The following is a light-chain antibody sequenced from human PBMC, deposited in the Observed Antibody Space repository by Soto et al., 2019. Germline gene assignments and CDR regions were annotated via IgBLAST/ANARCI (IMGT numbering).Light chain of an antibody. CDR3: QQANSFPRT. CDR2: AAS. Sequence: DIQMTQSPSSGSASVGDRVTITCRASQDISSWLAWYQQQPGKAPKLLIYAASSLQSGVPSRFSGSVSGTDFTLTISSLQPEDFATYYCQQANSFPRTFGQGTKVEIK. V-gene: IGKV1-12*01. J-gene: IGKJ1*01. CDR1: QDISSW.